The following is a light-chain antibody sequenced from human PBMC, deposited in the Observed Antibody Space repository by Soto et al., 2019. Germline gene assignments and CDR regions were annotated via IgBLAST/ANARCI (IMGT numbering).Light chain of an antibody. J-gene: IGKJ1*01. CDR2: DAS. CDR1: QSVSNW. CDR3: QQYNTYSA. Sequence: DIQMTQSPSTLSASVGDRVTLTCRASQSVSNWLAWYQQKRGKAPELLIYDASSLKSGVPSRFSGSGSGTEFPLTISSLLPDDFATYYCQQYNTYSAFGQGTKVEIK. V-gene: IGKV1-5*01.